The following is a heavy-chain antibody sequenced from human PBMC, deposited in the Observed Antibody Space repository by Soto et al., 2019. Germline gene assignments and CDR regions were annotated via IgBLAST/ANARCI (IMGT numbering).Heavy chain of an antibody. V-gene: IGHV1-8*01. CDR1: GYTFTSFD. CDR3: ARVIAAAVEFDY. D-gene: IGHD6-13*01. J-gene: IGHJ4*02. Sequence: GASVKVSCKASGYTFTSFDINWVRQATGQGLEWMGWMNPNSGNTGYAQKFQGRVTMTTDTSTSTAYMELRSLRSDDTAVYYCARVIAAAVEFDYWGQGTLVTVSS. CDR2: MNPNSGNT.